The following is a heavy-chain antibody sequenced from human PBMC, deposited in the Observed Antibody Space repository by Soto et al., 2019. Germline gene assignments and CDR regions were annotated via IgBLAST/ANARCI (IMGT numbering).Heavy chain of an antibody. J-gene: IGHJ4*02. Sequence: VKVSCKVSGTSLSGLPMHWVRQAPGKGLEWMGSLDYEEGERSFAHRFQGRLTVTEDTSTDTAYMELSSLMSEDTAVYYCAAGVTTFDYWGQGTLVTVSS. CDR1: GTSLSGLP. D-gene: IGHD4-17*01. CDR2: LDYEEGER. V-gene: IGHV1-24*01. CDR3: AAGVTTFDY.